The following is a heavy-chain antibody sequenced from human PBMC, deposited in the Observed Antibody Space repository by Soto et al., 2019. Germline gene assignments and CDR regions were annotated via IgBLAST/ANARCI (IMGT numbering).Heavy chain of an antibody. Sequence: EVQMLGSGGGLVQPGGSLRLSCEVSGFTFTSYAMNWVRQAPGKGLEWVAGMTSSGSGTFYADSVKGRFTISRDNFRNTLYLELSTVREDDTAVYFCAKELRNIGARPWFKCFDDWGQGTLVTVSS. D-gene: IGHD6-6*01. CDR2: MTSSGSGT. J-gene: IGHJ4*02. V-gene: IGHV3-23*01. CDR1: GFTFTSYA. CDR3: AKELRNIGARPWFKCFDD.